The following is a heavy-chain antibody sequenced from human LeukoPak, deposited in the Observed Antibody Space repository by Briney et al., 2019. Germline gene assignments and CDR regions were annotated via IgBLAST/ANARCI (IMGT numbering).Heavy chain of an antibody. J-gene: IGHJ4*02. D-gene: IGHD6-13*01. CDR2: INQSGST. Sequence: PSETLSLTCAVYGGSLSGFYWSWIRQSPGKGLEWIGEINQSGSTNYNPSLKSRVTISVDTSKNQFSLKLSSVTAADTAVYYCARAYSSSWYSYWGQGTLVTVSS. CDR1: GGSLSGFY. CDR3: ARAYSSSWYSY. V-gene: IGHV4-34*01.